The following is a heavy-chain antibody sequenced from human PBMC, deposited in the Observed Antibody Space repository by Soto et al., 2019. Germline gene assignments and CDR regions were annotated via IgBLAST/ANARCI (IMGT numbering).Heavy chain of an antibody. V-gene: IGHV1-18*01. Sequence: QVQLVQSGAEVKKPGASVKVSCKASGYTFASYAISWVRQAPGQGLEWMGWISAYNGNTNYAHKLQGRVTMTSHTSSSTSYMELWSLRSDDTAVYYCARDSPPPREWGQGTLVTVSS. J-gene: IGHJ4*02. CDR1: GYTFASYA. CDR3: ARDSPPPRE. CDR2: ISAYNGNT.